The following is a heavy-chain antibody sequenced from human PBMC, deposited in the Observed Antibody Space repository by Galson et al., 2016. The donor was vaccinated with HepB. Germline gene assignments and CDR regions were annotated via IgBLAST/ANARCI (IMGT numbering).Heavy chain of an antibody. CDR3: ARLHYDSSTYYGIDAFDI. CDR1: GGSFSGYF. CDR2: INDSGST. J-gene: IGHJ3*02. Sequence: SETLSLTCAVYGGSFSGYFWSWIRQPPGKGLEWIGEINDSGSTNYNPSLKSRVTMSVDTSNNHFSLKLNSVTAADTAVYYCARLHYDSSTYYGIDAFDIWGQGTMVTVSS. D-gene: IGHD3-22*01. V-gene: IGHV4-34*01.